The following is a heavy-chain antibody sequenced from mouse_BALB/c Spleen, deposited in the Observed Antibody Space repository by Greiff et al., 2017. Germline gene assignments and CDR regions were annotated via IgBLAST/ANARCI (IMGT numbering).Heavy chain of an antibody. D-gene: IGHD1-1*01. Sequence: EVQLVESGGGLVQPGGSMKLSCVASGFTFSSYWMSWVRQSPEKGLEWVAEIRLKSDNYATHYAESVKGKFTISRDDSKSRLYLQMNSLRAEDTGIYYCTAYYYGGSGFAYWGQGTLVTVSA. V-gene: IGHV6-6*02. CDR2: IRLKSDNYAT. J-gene: IGHJ3*01. CDR3: TAYYYGGSGFAY. CDR1: GFTFSSYW.